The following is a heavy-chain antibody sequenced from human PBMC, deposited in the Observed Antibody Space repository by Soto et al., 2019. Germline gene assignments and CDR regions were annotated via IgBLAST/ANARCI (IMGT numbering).Heavy chain of an antibody. D-gene: IGHD6-13*01. V-gene: IGHV3-30-3*01. CDR3: GRDLHIAAADY. Sequence: PGGSLRLSCAASGFTFSSYAMHWVRQAPGKGLEWVAVISYDGSNKYYADSVKGRFTISRDNSKNTLYLQLTTLRAEDTAVYYCGRDLHIAAADYWGQGTLVTVSS. CDR1: GFTFSSYA. CDR2: ISYDGSNK. J-gene: IGHJ4*02.